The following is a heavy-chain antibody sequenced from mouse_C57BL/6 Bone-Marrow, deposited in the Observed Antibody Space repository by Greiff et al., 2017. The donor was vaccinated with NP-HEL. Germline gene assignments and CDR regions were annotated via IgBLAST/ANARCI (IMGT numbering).Heavy chain of an antibody. V-gene: IGHV14-2*01. CDR3: ALHYYGSRGYAMDY. CDR1: GFTFPDYY. J-gene: IGHJ4*01. CDR2: IDPEDGET. D-gene: IGHD1-1*01. Sequence: VPLQQPGAELVKPGASVKLSCPASGFTFPDYYMHWVKHRTEQCLELIGRIDPEDGETKYAPKFQGKATITADTSSNTAYLQLSSLTSEDTAVYYCALHYYGSRGYAMDYWGQGTSVTVSS.